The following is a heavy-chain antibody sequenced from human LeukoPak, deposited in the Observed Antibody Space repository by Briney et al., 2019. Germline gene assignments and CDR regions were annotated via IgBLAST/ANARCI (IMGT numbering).Heavy chain of an antibody. J-gene: IGHJ6*03. CDR2: ISAYNGNT. V-gene: IGHV1-18*04. D-gene: IGHD2-2*01. CDR3: ARDCSSTRGRCYYYMDV. CDR1: GYTFTSHY. Sequence: GASVKVSCRASGYTFTSHYMHWVRQAPGQGLEWMGWISAYNGNTNYAQKLQGRVTMTTDTSTSTAYMELRSLRSDDTAVYYCARDCSSTRGRCYYYMDVWGKGTTVTVSS.